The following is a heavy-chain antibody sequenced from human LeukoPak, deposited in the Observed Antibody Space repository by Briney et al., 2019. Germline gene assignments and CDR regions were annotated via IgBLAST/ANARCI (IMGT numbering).Heavy chain of an antibody. CDR1: GFTFSDYY. D-gene: IGHD4/OR15-4a*01. V-gene: IGHV3-11*01. Sequence: GGSLRLSCAACGFTFSDYYMSWIRQAPGKGLGWVSYISGSGSTIDYADSVKGRFTISRDNAKNSLYLQMNSLRAEDTAVYYCARRAGAYSHPYDYWGQGTLVTVSS. CDR2: ISGSGSTI. J-gene: IGHJ4*02. CDR3: ARRAGAYSHPYDY.